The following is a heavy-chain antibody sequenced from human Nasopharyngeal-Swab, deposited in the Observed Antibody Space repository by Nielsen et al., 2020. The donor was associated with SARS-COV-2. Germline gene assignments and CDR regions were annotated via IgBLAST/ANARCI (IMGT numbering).Heavy chain of an antibody. CDR2: IYYSGST. Sequence: GSLRLSCTVSGGSVSSGSYYWSWIRQPPGKGLEWIGYIYYSGSTNYNPSLKSRVTISVDTSKNQFSLKLSSVTAADTAVYYCARGTAVAFDYWGQGTLVTVSS. CDR3: ARGTAVAFDY. J-gene: IGHJ4*02. D-gene: IGHD6-19*01. V-gene: IGHV4-61*01. CDR1: GGSVSSGSYY.